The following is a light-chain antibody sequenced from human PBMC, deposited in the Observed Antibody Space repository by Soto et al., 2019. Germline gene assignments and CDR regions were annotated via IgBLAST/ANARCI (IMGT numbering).Light chain of an antibody. Sequence: QSALTQPASVSGSPGQTITISCTGTSIDVGGYDYVSWYQHHPGKAPKLMIYGVTNRPSGVSNRFSGSKSGNTASLTISGLQPEDEADYYCTSYIHRRTLVVFGGGTKLTV. J-gene: IGLJ2*01. V-gene: IGLV2-14*01. CDR1: SIDVGGYDY. CDR2: GVT. CDR3: TSYIHRRTLVV.